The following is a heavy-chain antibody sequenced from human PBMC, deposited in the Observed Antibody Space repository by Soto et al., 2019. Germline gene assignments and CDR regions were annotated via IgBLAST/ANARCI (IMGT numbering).Heavy chain of an antibody. Sequence: QVQLVESGGGVVQPGRSLRLSCAASGFTFSSYAMHWVRQAPGKGLEWVAVISYDGSNKYYADSVKGRFTISRDNSKNTLYLQMNSLRAEDTAVYYCAIDKGRPGIAVAGAPEGIDYWGKGTLVTVSS. D-gene: IGHD6-19*01. V-gene: IGHV3-30-3*01. CDR2: ISYDGSNK. J-gene: IGHJ4*02. CDR3: AIDKGRPGIAVAGAPEGIDY. CDR1: GFTFSSYA.